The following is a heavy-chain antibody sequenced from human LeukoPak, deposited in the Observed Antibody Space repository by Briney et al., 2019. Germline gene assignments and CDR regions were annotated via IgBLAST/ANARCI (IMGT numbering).Heavy chain of an antibody. CDR3: ARDGVHQGGYYSYYMDV. Sequence: SETLSLTCTVSGVSISSHYWSWIRQPPGKGLEWIGYIHYSGTTNYNPSLKSRVTISVDTSKNQFSLKVSSVTAADTAVYYCARDGVHQGGYYSYYMDVWGKGTTVTVSS. V-gene: IGHV4-59*11. CDR2: IHYSGTT. J-gene: IGHJ6*03. D-gene: IGHD2-8*01. CDR1: GVSISSHY.